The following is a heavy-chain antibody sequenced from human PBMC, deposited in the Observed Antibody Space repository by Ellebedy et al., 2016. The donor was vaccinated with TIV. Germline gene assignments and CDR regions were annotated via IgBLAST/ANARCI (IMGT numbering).Heavy chain of an antibody. V-gene: IGHV2-5*02. J-gene: IGHJ6*02. Sequence: SGPTLVXPTQTLTLTCTFSGFSLSTSGVGVGWIRQPPGKALEWLALIYWDDDKRHSPSLKSRLTITKDTSKNQVVLTMTNMDPVDTATYYCAHTITMVRGVITYHYYGMDVWGQGTTVTVSS. D-gene: IGHD3-10*01. CDR3: AHTITMVRGVITYHYYGMDV. CDR1: GFSLSTSGVG. CDR2: IYWDDDK.